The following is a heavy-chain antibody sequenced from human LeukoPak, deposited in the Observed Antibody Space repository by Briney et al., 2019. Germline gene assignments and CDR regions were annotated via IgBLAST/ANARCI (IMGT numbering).Heavy chain of an antibody. CDR2: INPNSGGT. J-gene: IGHJ4*02. CDR3: ARRGIAAAGTPPAGIDY. D-gene: IGHD6-13*01. Sequence: ASVKVSCKASGYTFTGYYMHWVRQAPGQGLEWMGRINPNSGGTNYAQKFQGRVTMTRDTSISTAYMELSRLGSDDTAVYYCARRGIAAAGTPPAGIDYWGQGTLVTVSS. CDR1: GYTFTGYY. V-gene: IGHV1-2*06.